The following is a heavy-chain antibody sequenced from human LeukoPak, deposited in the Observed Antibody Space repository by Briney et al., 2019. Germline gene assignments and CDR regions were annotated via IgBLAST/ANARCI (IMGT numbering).Heavy chain of an antibody. Sequence: GGSLRLSCAASGFNFRNYWMHWVRQAPGKGLVWVSRINSDGSSTSYADSVKGRFTISRDNAENTLYLQINSLRAEDTAVYYCATDEAATGRLDYWGQGTMVTDSS. CDR2: INSDGSST. CDR1: GFNFRNYW. CDR3: ATDEAATGRLDY. D-gene: IGHD1-1*01. V-gene: IGHV3-74*01. J-gene: IGHJ4*02.